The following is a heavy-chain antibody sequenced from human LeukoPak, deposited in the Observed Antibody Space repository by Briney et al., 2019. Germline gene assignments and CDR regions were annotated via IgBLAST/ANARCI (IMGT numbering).Heavy chain of an antibody. CDR3: AARVGVMGYFDF. J-gene: IGHJ4*02. CDR1: GGSFSGYY. CDR2: INHSGST. D-gene: IGHD3-16*01. V-gene: IGHV4-34*01. Sequence: SETLSLTCAVYGGSFSGYYWSWIRQPPGKGLEWIGEINHSGSTNYNPSLKSRVTISVDTSKNQFSLKLSSVTAADTAVYYCAARVGVMGYFDFWGQGTLVTVSS.